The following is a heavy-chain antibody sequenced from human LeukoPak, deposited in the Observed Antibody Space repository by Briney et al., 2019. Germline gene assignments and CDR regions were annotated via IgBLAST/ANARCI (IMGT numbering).Heavy chain of an antibody. CDR2: IYSGGST. CDR3: ARVSGSYRGYYYYYGMDV. CDR1: GFTVSSNY. D-gene: IGHD1-26*01. J-gene: IGHJ6*02. V-gene: IGHV3-66*01. Sequence: GGSLRLSCAASGFTVSSNYMSWVRQAPGKGLEWVSVIYSGGSTYYADSVKGRFTISRDNSKNTLYLQMNSLRAEDTAVYYCARVSGSYRGYYYYYGMDVWGQGTTVTVSS.